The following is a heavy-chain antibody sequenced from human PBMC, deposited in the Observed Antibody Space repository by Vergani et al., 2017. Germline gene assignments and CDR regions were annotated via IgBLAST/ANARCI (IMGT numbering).Heavy chain of an antibody. CDR2: IYPSGTT. V-gene: IGHV4-61*02. Sequence: QVQLQESGPGLVKPSETLSLTCTVSGGSISGGSYSWNWIRQPAGKGLEWIGRIYPSGTTTYHPSLETRRAVSLDTSKKQFSLRLTSVTAADSAVYYCARDTGPKSVSTYYFDLWGRGTLFTVSS. D-gene: IGHD2-8*01. CDR3: ARDTGPKSVSTYYFDL. CDR1: GGSISGGSYS. J-gene: IGHJ4*02.